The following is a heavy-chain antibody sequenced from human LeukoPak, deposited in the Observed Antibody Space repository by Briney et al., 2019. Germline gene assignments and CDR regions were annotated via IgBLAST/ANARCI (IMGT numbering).Heavy chain of an antibody. Sequence: SVKVSCKASGGTFSSYAISWVRQDPGQGLEWMGGIIPIFGTANYAQRFQGRVTITTDESTSTAYMELSSLRSEDTAVYYCARGNYYDRDMDYMDVWGKGSTVTVSS. CDR1: GGTFSSYA. D-gene: IGHD3-22*01. V-gene: IGHV1-69*05. CDR3: ARGNYYDRDMDYMDV. CDR2: IIPIFGTA. J-gene: IGHJ6*03.